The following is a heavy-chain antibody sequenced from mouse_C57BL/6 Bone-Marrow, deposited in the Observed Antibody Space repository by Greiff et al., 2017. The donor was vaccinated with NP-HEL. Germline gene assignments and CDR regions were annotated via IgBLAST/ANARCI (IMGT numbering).Heavy chain of an antibody. CDR1: GFTFSDYY. CDR2: ISNGGGST. D-gene: IGHD2-3*01. CDR3: ASDGYYVLYYFDY. Sequence: EVKLQESGGGLVPPGGSLKLSCAASGFTFSDYYMYWVRQTPEKRLEWVAYISNGGGSTYYPDTVKGRFTISRDNAKNTLYLQMSRLKSEDTAMYYCASDGYYVLYYFDYWGQGTTLTVSS. V-gene: IGHV5-12*01. J-gene: IGHJ2*01.